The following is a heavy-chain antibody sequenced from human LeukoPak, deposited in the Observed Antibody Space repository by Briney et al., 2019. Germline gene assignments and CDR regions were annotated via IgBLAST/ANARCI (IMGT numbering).Heavy chain of an antibody. D-gene: IGHD2-15*01. J-gene: IGHJ6*03. CDR1: GDSISGFY. CDR2: IYYSGTT. CDR3: ARATYCSGGSCYHGAGYYYMDV. V-gene: IGHV4-59*01. Sequence: PSETLSLTCTVSGDSISGFYWIWIRQPPGKGLEWIGYIYYSGTTNYNPSLESRLTISVDTSKNQFSLKLSSVTAADTAVDYCARATYCSGGSCYHGAGYYYMDVWGKGTTVTVSS.